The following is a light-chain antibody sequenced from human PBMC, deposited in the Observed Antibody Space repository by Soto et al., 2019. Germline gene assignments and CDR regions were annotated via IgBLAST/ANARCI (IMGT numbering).Light chain of an antibody. Sequence: EIVMTQSPATLSVSPGERATLSCRASQSVSSSYLAWYQQKPGQAPRLLTYDASNRAAGVPYRFRGSGSGTDFTLTISSVEPEDFGVYYCQQRSDWPPITFGQGTRLEI. CDR2: DAS. CDR3: QQRSDWPPIT. CDR1: QSVSSSY. J-gene: IGKJ5*01. V-gene: IGKV3D-20*02.